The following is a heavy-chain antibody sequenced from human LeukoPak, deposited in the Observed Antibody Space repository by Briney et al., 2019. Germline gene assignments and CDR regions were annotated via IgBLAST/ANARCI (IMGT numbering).Heavy chain of an antibody. V-gene: IGHV4-34*01. CDR2: INHSGST. D-gene: IGHD6-13*01. CDR1: GGSFSGYY. J-gene: IGHJ4*02. CDR3: ASSAAESLSYFNY. Sequence: SETLSLTCAVYGGSFSGYYWSWIRQPPGKGLDWIGEINHSGSTNYNPSLKSRVTISVDTSKNQFSLKLSSVTAADPAVYYCASSAAESLSYFNYGGRGPLVTAPS.